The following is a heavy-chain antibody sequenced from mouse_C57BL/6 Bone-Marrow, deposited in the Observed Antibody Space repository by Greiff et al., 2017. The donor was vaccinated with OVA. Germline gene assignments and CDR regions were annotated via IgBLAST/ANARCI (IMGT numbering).Heavy chain of an antibody. CDR2: IYPGDGDT. CDR1: GYAFSSSW. CDR3: ARRVPYYSNLYFEV. V-gene: IGHV1-82*01. D-gene: IGHD2-5*01. Sequence: QVQLQQSGPEPVKPGASVKISCKASGYAFSSSWMNWVKQRPGKGLEWIGRIYPGDGDTNYNGKFKGKATLTADKSSSTAYMQLSSLASEDSAVYFCARRVPYYSNLYFEVWGTGATVTVAS. J-gene: IGHJ1*03.